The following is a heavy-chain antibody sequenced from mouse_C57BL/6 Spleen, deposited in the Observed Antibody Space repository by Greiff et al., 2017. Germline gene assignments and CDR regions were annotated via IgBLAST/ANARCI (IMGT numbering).Heavy chain of an antibody. Sequence: EVKLLESGPGLAKPSQTLFLTCSVTGYSLTSDYWNWIRKFPGNKLEYMGDISYSGSTYYNPSLKRRIKINRDTSKNQYYLQLNSVTTEDTATCYCARGEVDYYGYLDYWGQGTTLTVSS. J-gene: IGHJ2*01. D-gene: IGHD1-1*01. CDR1: GYSLTSDY. CDR2: ISYSGST. V-gene: IGHV3-8*01. CDR3: ARGEVDYYGYLDY.